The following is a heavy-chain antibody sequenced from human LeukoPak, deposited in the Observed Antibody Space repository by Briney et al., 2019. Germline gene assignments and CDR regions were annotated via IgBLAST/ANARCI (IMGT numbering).Heavy chain of an antibody. D-gene: IGHD1-26*01. CDR1: GFTFSSYS. Sequence: PGGSLRLSCAASGFTFSSYSMNWVRQAPGKGLEWVSSISSSSSYIYYADSMKGRFTISRDNAKNSLYLQMNSLRAEDTAVYYCAREGSSGSYRRYYFDYWGQGTLVTVSS. CDR2: ISSSSSYI. J-gene: IGHJ4*02. CDR3: AREGSSGSYRRYYFDY. V-gene: IGHV3-21*01.